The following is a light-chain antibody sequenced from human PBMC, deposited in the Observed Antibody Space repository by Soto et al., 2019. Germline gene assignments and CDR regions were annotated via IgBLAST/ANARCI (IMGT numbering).Light chain of an antibody. Sequence: EIVLTQSPATLSLSPGDRATLSCRASQDVNKYLIWYQQKPGQAPRVLLFDASNRATGDPARFSGSGSGTDFTLTISSLEPEDFAVYYCQQRSNWPPWTFGQGTKLEIK. V-gene: IGKV3-11*01. CDR2: DAS. J-gene: IGKJ1*01. CDR1: QDVNKY. CDR3: QQRSNWPPWT.